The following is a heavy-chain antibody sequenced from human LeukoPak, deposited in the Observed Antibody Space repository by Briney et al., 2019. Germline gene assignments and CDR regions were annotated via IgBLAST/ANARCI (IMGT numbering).Heavy chain of an antibody. J-gene: IGHJ4*02. V-gene: IGHV4-34*01. CDR3: AKLGGVGYGDSNDY. CDR2: INHSGST. CDR1: GGSFSGYY. D-gene: IGHD4-17*01. Sequence: SETLSLTCAVYGGSFSGYYWSWIRQPPGKGLEWIGEINHSGSTNYNPSLRSRVTISVDTSKNQFSLKVSSVTAADTAVYYCAKLGGVGYGDSNDYWGQGILVTVSS.